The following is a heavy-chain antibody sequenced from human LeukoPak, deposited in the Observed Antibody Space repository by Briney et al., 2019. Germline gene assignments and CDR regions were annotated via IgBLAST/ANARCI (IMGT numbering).Heavy chain of an antibody. Sequence: SETLSLTCAVYGGSFSGYYWSWIRQPPGKGLEWIGEINHSGSTNYNPSLKSRVTISVDTSKNQFSLKLSSVTAADTAVYYCAPVVVVAAKYNWFDPWGQGTLVTVSS. D-gene: IGHD2-15*01. CDR3: APVVVVAAKYNWFDP. V-gene: IGHV4-34*01. CDR2: INHSGST. J-gene: IGHJ5*02. CDR1: GGSFSGYY.